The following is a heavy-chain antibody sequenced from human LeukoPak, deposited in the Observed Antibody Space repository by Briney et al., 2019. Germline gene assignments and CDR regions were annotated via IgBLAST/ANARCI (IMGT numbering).Heavy chain of an antibody. CDR2: INHSGSS. V-gene: IGHV4-39*07. Sequence: PSETLSLTCTVSGGSIRSSSYYWGWIRQPPGKGLEWIGEINHSGSSNYNLSLKSRVTISVDTSKNQFSLKLSSVTAADTAVYYCARRDSSGYIYWGQGTLVTVSS. D-gene: IGHD3-22*01. CDR1: GGSIRSSSYY. J-gene: IGHJ4*02. CDR3: ARRDSSGYIY.